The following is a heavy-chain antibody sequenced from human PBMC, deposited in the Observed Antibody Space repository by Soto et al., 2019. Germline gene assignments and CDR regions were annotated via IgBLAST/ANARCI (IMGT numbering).Heavy chain of an antibody. CDR1: GGSISTSTCY. Sequence: LSLTCTVAGGSISTSTCYWGWMRQPPGKGLEWIASFYYSGNTYYNPSLKSRVTISVDRSKNQFSLKLSSVAAADTAVYYCARGIFYAFDIWGQGTMVTVS. D-gene: IGHD3-9*01. J-gene: IGHJ3*02. CDR2: FYYSGNT. CDR3: ARGIFYAFDI. V-gene: IGHV4-39*07.